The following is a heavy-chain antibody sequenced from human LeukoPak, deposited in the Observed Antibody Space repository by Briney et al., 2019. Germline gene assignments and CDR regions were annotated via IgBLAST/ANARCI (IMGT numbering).Heavy chain of an antibody. D-gene: IGHD6-13*01. CDR1: GGSISSYY. V-gene: IGHV4-59*01. J-gene: IGHJ4*02. CDR2: IYYSGTT. Sequence: PSETLSLTCTVSGGSISSYYWSWIRQPPVKGLEWIGYIYYSGTTNYNPSLKSRVTISVDTSKNQFSLKLSSVTAADTAVYYCAGGVYIAAAQYGYWGQGTLVTVSS. CDR3: AGGVYIAAAQYGY.